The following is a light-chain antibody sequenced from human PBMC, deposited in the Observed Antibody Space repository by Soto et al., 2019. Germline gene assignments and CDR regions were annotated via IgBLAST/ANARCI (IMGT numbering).Light chain of an antibody. J-gene: IGLJ2*01. CDR1: SSDVGSYNL. CDR2: EGS. CDR3: CSYAGGSGYVV. V-gene: IGLV2-23*01. Sequence: QSVLTQPASVSGSPGQSITISCTGTSSDVGSYNLVSWYQLHPGKGPKNMIYEGSKRPSGVSNRFSGSKSGNTASLTISGLQAEDEADYYCCSYAGGSGYVVFGGGTKVTVL.